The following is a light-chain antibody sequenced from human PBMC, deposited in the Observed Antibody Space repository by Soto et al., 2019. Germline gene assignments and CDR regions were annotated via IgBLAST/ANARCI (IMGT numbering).Light chain of an antibody. J-gene: IGKJ1*01. CDR1: QTFLYNSNNNHH. Sequence: DIVLTQSPDSLAVSLGERATINCRSIQTFLYNSNNNHHLAWYQQKPGQSPKLLIYWTSTRESGVPERFIGSGSGAESTLTISSLQAEDVAVYYCQQSFGNFTLAFGQGTKVEIK. CDR2: WTS. CDR3: QQSFGNFTLA. V-gene: IGKV4-1*01.